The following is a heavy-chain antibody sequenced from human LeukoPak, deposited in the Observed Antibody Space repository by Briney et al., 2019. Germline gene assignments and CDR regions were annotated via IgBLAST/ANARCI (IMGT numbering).Heavy chain of an antibody. CDR2: IYFTGDT. D-gene: IGHD4-17*01. V-gene: IGHV4-39*07. CDR1: GDSICSNSYY. J-gene: IGHJ4*02. Sequence: SETLSLTCSVSGDSICSNSYYWGWIRQPPGKGLEWIGSIYFTGDTYYSPSLKSRATLSIHTSKNQFSLRLTSVTAADTAMYYCAREYGKIDPTFDYWGQGTLVIVSS. CDR3: AREYGKIDPTFDY.